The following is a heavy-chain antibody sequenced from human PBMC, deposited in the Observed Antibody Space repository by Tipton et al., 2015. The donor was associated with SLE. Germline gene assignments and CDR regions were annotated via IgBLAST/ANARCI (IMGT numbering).Heavy chain of an antibody. Sequence: VQLVQSGAEVKKPGASVKVSCKASGYTFTSYYMHWVRQAPGQGLEWMGIINPSGGSTSYAQKFQGRVTMTRDTSTSTVYMELSSLRSEDTAVYYCARAAGTKDYYYYYMDVWGKGTTVTVSS. D-gene: IGHD6-13*01. CDR2: INPSGGST. V-gene: IGHV1-46*01. CDR1: GYTFTSYY. J-gene: IGHJ6*03. CDR3: ARAAGTKDYYYYYMDV.